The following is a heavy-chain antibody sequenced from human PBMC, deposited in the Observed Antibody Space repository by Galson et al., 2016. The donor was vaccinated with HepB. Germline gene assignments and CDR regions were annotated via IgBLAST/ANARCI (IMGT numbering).Heavy chain of an antibody. CDR1: GFTFSNYA. CDR2: ISGSGGST. Sequence: SLRLSCAASGFTFSNYAMSWVRQAPGKGLEWVSGISGSGGSTYYADSVKGRFTISRDNSKNTLFLQMHSLRAEDTAVYYCAKNEGWAAAGRYYFDYWGQRALVTVSS. D-gene: IGHD6-13*01. CDR3: AKNEGWAAAGRYYFDY. V-gene: IGHV3-23*01. J-gene: IGHJ4*02.